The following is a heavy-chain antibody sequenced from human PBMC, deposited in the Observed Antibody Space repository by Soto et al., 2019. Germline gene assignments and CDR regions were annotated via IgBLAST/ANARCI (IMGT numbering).Heavy chain of an antibody. D-gene: IGHD3-3*01. J-gene: IGHJ4*02. CDR2: IYYSGST. CDR1: GGSISSSSYY. V-gene: IGHV4-39*01. Sequence: QLQLQESGPGLVKPSETLSLTCTVSGGSISSSSYYWGWIRQPPGKGLGWIGSIYYSGSTYYNPSLKSRVTISVVTSNNPSSLKLSSVTAADTAVYYWASHWRGGFGFDYWGQGTLVTVSS. CDR3: ASHWRGGFGFDY.